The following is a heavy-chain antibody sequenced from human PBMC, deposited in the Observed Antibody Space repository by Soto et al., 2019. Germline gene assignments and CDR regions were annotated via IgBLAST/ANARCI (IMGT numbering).Heavy chain of an antibody. CDR1: GFTFSSYA. J-gene: IGHJ4*02. V-gene: IGHV3-30-3*01. Sequence: QVQLVESGGGVVQPGRSLRLSCAASGFTFSSYAMHWVRQAPGKGLEWVAVISYDGSNKYYADSVKGRFTISRDNSKNTLYLQMNSLRAEDTAVYYCARDASYEDFDYWGQGTLVTVSS. D-gene: IGHD5-12*01. CDR2: ISYDGSNK. CDR3: ARDASYEDFDY.